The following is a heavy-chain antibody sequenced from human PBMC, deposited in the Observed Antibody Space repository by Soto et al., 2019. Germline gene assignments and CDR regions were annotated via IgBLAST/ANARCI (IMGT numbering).Heavy chain of an antibody. CDR3: AKDGLVVTTNY. J-gene: IGHJ4*02. CDR1: GFTFSTYA. V-gene: IGHV3-23*01. Sequence: GSLRRACTASGFTFSTYAMSWVRQAPGKGLEWVSAISGSGGSTYYADSVKGRFTISRDNSKNKLYLQMNSLRAEDTAVYYCAKDGLVVTTNYWGQGTMVTVPS. CDR2: ISGSGGST. D-gene: IGHD2-21*02.